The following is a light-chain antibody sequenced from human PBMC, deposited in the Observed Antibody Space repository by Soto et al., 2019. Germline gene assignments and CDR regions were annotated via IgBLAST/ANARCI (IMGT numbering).Light chain of an antibody. J-gene: IGKJ2*01. CDR3: QPHNNWPPYT. V-gene: IGKV3-15*01. CDR2: GAS. Sequence: EIVMTQAPATLSVSQGERATLSCRASQSVSSKLAWYQQKPGQAPRLLIYGASTRATGIPARFSGSGSGTEFTLTISSLQSEDFAGYYCQPHNNWPPYTCGQGTKLEIK. CDR1: QSVSSK.